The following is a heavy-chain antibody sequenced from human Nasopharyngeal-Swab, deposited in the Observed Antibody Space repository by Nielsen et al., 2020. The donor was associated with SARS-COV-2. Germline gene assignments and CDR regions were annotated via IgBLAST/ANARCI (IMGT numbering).Heavy chain of an antibody. D-gene: IGHD4-23*01. Sequence: GASLKISCKGSGYSFTSYWISWVRQMPGKGLEWMGRIDPSDSYTNYSPSFQGHVTISADKSISTAYLQWSSLKASDTAMYYCARQTIYGGNSHDAFDIWGQGTMVTVSS. CDR3: ARQTIYGGNSHDAFDI. J-gene: IGHJ3*02. V-gene: IGHV5-10-1*01. CDR2: IDPSDSYT. CDR1: GYSFTSYW.